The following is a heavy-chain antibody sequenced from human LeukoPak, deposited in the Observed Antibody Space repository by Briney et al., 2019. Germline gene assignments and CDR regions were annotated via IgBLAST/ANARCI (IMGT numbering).Heavy chain of an antibody. J-gene: IGHJ4*02. CDR2: IYSGGST. CDR3: ASGRSSSCFDY. D-gene: IGHD2-2*01. Sequence: GGSLKLSCEASGFTVSGNCMSWVRQAPGKGLVWVAIIYSGGSTSYADSVRGRFTISRDNSKNTLYLQMNSLRAEDTAVYYCASGRSSSCFDYWGQGTLVTVSS. V-gene: IGHV3-66*01. CDR1: GFTVSGNC.